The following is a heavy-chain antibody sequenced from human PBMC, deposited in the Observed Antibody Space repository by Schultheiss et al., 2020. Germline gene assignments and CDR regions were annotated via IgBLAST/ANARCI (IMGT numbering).Heavy chain of an antibody. D-gene: IGHD6-6*01. CDR2: IYSGGST. CDR1: GFTVSSNY. Sequence: GGSLRLSCAASGFTVSSNYMSWVRQAPGKGLEWVSVIYSGGSTYYADSVKGRFTISRDNSKNTLYLQMNSLRAEDTAVYYCARADQKYSREFDYWGQGTLVTVSS. CDR3: ARADQKYSREFDY. J-gene: IGHJ4*02. V-gene: IGHV3-53*01.